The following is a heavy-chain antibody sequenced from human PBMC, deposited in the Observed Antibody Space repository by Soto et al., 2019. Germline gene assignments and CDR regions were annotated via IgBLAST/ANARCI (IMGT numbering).Heavy chain of an antibody. CDR2: IRSKPNSYAT. CDR3: KAGSPDF. CDR1: GFTFSGSA. V-gene: IGHV3-73*01. J-gene: IGHJ6*04. Sequence: EGQLVESGGGLVQPGGSLKLSCAASGFTFSGSAMHWVRQATGKGLEWVGRIRSKPNSYATVYAASVKGRFSISRDDSKNTAYLQMDSLKTEDTAIYYCKAGSPDFWGRGTTVTVSS. D-gene: IGHD3-10*01.